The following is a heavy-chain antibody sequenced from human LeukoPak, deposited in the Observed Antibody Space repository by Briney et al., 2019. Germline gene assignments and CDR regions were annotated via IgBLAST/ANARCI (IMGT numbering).Heavy chain of an antibody. CDR3: ARDVGADFPNWFDP. CDR1: GYTFTSYG. V-gene: IGHV1-18*01. D-gene: IGHD4/OR15-4a*01. Sequence: ASVKVSCKASGYTFTSYGISWARQAPGQGLEWMGWISAYNGNTNYAQKLQGRVTMTTDTSTSTAYMELRSLRSDDTAVYYCARDVGADFPNWFDPWGQGTLVTVSS. CDR2: ISAYNGNT. J-gene: IGHJ5*02.